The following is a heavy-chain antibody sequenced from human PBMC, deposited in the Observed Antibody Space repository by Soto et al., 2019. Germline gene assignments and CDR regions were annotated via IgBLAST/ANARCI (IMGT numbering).Heavy chain of an antibody. CDR1: GITFSSYS. J-gene: IGHJ4*02. CDR3: ATDLSSYVTSAAGAY. V-gene: IGHV3-30*03. Sequence: GGSLRLSCAASGITFSSYSLHWVRQAPGKGLEWVAAISYDGISKYYVDSVKGRFTISRDNSKNTLYLQLSSLRADDTALYYCATDLSSYVTSAAGAYWGQGTLVTVSS. D-gene: IGHD6-25*01. CDR2: ISYDGISK.